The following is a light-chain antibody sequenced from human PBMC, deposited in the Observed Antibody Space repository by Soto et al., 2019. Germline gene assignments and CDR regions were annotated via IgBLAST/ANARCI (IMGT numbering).Light chain of an antibody. CDR2: QAS. Sequence: DIQMTQYPSTLSASVGDRVTITCRASQSISSWLAWYQQKPGKAPKLLIYQASNLQSGVPSRFSGSGSGTEFTLTFSSLQPDDFATYYCQHYNSYPWAFGQGTKVDIK. CDR1: QSISSW. CDR3: QHYNSYPWA. J-gene: IGKJ1*01. V-gene: IGKV1-5*03.